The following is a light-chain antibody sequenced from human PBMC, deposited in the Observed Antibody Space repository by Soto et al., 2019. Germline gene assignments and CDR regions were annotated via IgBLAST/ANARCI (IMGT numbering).Light chain of an antibody. CDR3: QQANSFPLT. CDR2: AAS. Sequence: DIQMTQSPSSLFASVGDRVTITCRASQGISSYLNWYQQKPGKAPKLLIYAASSLQSGVPSRFSGSGSGTDFTLTISSLQPEDFATYYCQQANSFPLTFGGGTKVDIK. J-gene: IGKJ4*01. V-gene: IGKV1-39*01. CDR1: QGISSY.